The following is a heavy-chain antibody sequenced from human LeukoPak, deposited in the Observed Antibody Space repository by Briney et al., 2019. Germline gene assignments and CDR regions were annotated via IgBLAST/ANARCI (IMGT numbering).Heavy chain of an antibody. D-gene: IGHD5-18*01. V-gene: IGHV3-21*01. CDR2: ISSSSSYI. J-gene: IGHJ4*02. CDR3: ARAARVDTAMVFY. Sequence: GGSLRLSCAASGFTFGSDSMNWVRQAPGKGLEWVSSISSSSSYIYYADSVKGRFTISRDNAKNSLYLQMNSLRAEDTAVYYCARAARVDTAMVFYWGQGTLVTVSS. CDR1: GFTFGSDS.